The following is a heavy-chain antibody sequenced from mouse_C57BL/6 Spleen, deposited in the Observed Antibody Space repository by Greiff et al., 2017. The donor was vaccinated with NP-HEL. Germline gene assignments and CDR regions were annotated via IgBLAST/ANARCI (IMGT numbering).Heavy chain of an antibody. Sequence: VQLQQSGTVLARPGASVKMSCKTSGYTFTSYWMHWVKQRPGQGLEWIGAIYPGNSDTSYNQKFKGKAKLTAVTSASTAYMELSSLTNEDSAVYYCTRGYYGSRSFAYWGQGTLVTVSA. D-gene: IGHD1-1*01. CDR1: GYTFTSYW. CDR3: TRGYYGSRSFAY. J-gene: IGHJ3*01. CDR2: IYPGNSDT. V-gene: IGHV1-5*01.